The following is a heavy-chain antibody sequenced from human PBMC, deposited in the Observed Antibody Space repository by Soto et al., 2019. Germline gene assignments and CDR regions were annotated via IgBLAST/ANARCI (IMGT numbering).Heavy chain of an antibody. D-gene: IGHD3-10*01. CDR3: AGERGVLLWFGKYGMDV. CDR2: IIPIFGTA. J-gene: IGHJ6*02. Sequence: QVQLVQSGAEVKKPGSSVKVSCKASGGTFSSYAISWVRQAPGQGLEWMGGIIPIFGTANYAQKFQGRVTITADESTSTAYLELSSLRSEDTAVYYCAGERGVLLWFGKYGMDVWGQGTTVTVSS. V-gene: IGHV1-69*01. CDR1: GGTFSSYA.